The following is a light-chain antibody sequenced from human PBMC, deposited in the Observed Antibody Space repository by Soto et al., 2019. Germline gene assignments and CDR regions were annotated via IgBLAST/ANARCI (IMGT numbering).Light chain of an antibody. CDR1: LSVSSSS. J-gene: IGKJ1*01. CDR2: GAS. CDR3: QQYGDSPQT. Sequence: IVFTQSPGTLSLSPGERATLSRRASLSVSSSSLAWYQQIPGQAPRLLIYGASSRATGIPDRFSGSGSGTDFTLTINRLEPEDFALYFCQQYGDSPQTFGQGTKVDIK. V-gene: IGKV3-20*01.